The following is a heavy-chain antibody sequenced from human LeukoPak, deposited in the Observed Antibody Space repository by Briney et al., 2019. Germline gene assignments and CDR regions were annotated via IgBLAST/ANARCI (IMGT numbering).Heavy chain of an antibody. CDR2: FKSKTDGGTT. J-gene: IGHJ4*02. D-gene: IGHD2-15*01. Sequence: GGSLRLSCAASGFTFSNAWMSWVRQAPGKGLEWVGRFKSKTDGGTTDYAAPVKGRFTISRDDSKNTLYLQMNSLKTEDTAVYYCTTDANCSGGSCYPVYFDYWGQGTLVTVSS. CDR3: TTDANCSGGSCYPVYFDY. CDR1: GFTFSNAW. V-gene: IGHV3-15*01.